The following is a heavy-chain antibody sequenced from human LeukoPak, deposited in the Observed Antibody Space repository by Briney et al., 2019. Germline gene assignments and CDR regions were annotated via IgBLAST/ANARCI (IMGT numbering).Heavy chain of an antibody. Sequence: GGSLRLSCAASGFTFSNAWMSWVRQAPGKGLEWVGRIKSKTDGGTTDYAAPVKGRFTISSADSKNTLYLQMNSLKTEDTAVYYCTTGVVVVPAAIVYYYYYGMDVWGQGTTVTVSS. CDR2: IKSKTDGGTT. CDR3: TTGVVVVPAAIVYYYYYGMDV. CDR1: GFTFSNAW. V-gene: IGHV3-15*01. D-gene: IGHD2-2*01. J-gene: IGHJ6*02.